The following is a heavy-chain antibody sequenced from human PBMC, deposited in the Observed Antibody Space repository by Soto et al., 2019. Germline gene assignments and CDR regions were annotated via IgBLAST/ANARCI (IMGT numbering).Heavy chain of an antibody. J-gene: IGHJ6*02. CDR2: MNPNSGNT. CDR1: GYTFTSYD. D-gene: IGHD3-9*01. V-gene: IGHV1-8*01. CDR3: ARGPGVLFSGYYYDMDV. Sequence: QVQLVQSGAEAKKPGASVKVSCKASGYTFTSYDINWVRQATGQGLEWMGWMNPNSGNTGYAQKFQGRVTMTRNTSISTAYMELSSLRSEDTAVYYCARGPGVLFSGYYYDMDVWGQGTTVTVSS.